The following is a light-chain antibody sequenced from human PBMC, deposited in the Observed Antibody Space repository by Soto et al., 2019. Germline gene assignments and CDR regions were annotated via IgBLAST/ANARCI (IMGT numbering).Light chain of an antibody. CDR3: QQSYSTPIT. CDR1: QSISSY. V-gene: IGKV1-39*01. J-gene: IGKJ5*01. CDR2: AAS. Sequence: DTQITQSPSSLSASVGYRVTITCLSSQSISSYLNWYQQKPGKAPKLLIYAASSLQSGVPSRFSGSGSGTDFTLTISSLQPEDFATYYCQQSYSTPITFGQGTRLEIK.